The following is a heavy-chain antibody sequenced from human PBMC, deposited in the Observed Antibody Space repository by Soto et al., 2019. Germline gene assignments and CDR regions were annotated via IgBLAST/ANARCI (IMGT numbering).Heavy chain of an antibody. V-gene: IGHV3-23*01. CDR1: GFTFSSYA. D-gene: IGHD3-3*01. CDR3: AHSAPDYDFWSGPPGDYYYMDV. Sequence: PGGSLRLSCAASGFTFSSYAMSWVRQAPGKGLEWVSAISGSGGSTYYADSVKGRFTISRDNSKNTLYLQMNSLRAEDTAVYYCAHSAPDYDFWSGPPGDYYYMDVWGKGTTVTVSS. J-gene: IGHJ6*03. CDR2: ISGSGGST.